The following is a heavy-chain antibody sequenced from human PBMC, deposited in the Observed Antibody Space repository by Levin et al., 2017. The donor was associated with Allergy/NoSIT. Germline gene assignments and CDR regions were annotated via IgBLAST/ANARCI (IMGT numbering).Heavy chain of an antibody. CDR1: GSMFTDFA. V-gene: IGHV1-58*01. CDR3: AADRGRGVT. J-gene: IGHJ5*02. CDR2: VVLDSGDT. Sequence: SVKVSCKASGSMFTDFALQWVRQARGQRLEWIGWVVLDSGDTDYAQKFQERVTITRDMSTRTAYMELRSLRSDDTAVYVWAADRGRGVTWGRGTLVSVSS. D-gene: IGHD2-8*01.